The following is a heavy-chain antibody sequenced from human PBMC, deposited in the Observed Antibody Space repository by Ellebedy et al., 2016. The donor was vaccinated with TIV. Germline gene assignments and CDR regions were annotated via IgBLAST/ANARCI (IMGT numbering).Heavy chain of an antibody. D-gene: IGHD3-10*01. J-gene: IGHJ4*03. CDR1: GFTFSTYA. CDR3: ARDQGWAYPGSTRFDY. Sequence: GESLKISCAASGFTFSTYAMLWVRQAPGKGLEWVANIKQDGSEKWYVDSVKGRFTISRDNAKNSLYLQMSSLRAEDTAVYYCARDQGWAYPGSTRFDYWGQGTLVTVSS. V-gene: IGHV3-7*01. CDR2: IKQDGSEK.